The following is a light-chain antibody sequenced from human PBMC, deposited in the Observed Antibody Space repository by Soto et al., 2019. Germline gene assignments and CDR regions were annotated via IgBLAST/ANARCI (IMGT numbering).Light chain of an antibody. V-gene: IGKV1-33*01. CDR2: DAS. CDR1: QDISNY. J-gene: IGKJ1*01. Sequence: DIQMTQSPSSLSASVGDRVTITCQASQDISNYLNWYQQKPGKAPKLLIYDASNLETGVPSRFSGSGSGTDFTFTISSLQPEDIATDYCQQYDNRPPWTCGQGTKVEIK. CDR3: QQYDNRPPWT.